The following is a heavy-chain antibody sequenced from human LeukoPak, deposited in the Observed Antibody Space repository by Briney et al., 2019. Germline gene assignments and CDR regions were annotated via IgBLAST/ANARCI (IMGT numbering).Heavy chain of an antibody. CDR1: GFTFSSYW. D-gene: IGHD3-16*02. Sequence: GGSLRLSCAASGFTFSSYWMSWVRQAPGKGLEWVANIKQDGSEKYYVDSVKGRFTISRDNAKNSLYLQMNSLRAEDTAVYYCARDIIITFGGVIVTYFDYWGQGTLVTVSS. V-gene: IGHV3-7*01. CDR3: ARDIIITFGGVIVTYFDY. CDR2: IKQDGSEK. J-gene: IGHJ4*02.